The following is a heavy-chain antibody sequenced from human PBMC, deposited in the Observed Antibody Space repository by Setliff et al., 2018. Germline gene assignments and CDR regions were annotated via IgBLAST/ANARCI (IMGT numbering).Heavy chain of an antibody. V-gene: IGHV1-18*01. J-gene: IGHJ3*02. CDR2: ISAYNCYI. Sequence: ASVKVSCKASGYTFSNYGISWLRQAPGQWLEWMGWISAYNCYIIYAQKLQGRVTMTTDTYTRTAYMEVRSLRYDDTAVYYCARAPGTVVVPASRSAFDIWGQGTMVTVSS. CDR3: ARAPGTVVVPASRSAFDI. D-gene: IGHD2-2*01. CDR1: GYTFSNYG.